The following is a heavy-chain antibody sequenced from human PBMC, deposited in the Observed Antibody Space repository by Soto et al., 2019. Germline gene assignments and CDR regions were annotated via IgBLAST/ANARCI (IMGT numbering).Heavy chain of an antibody. J-gene: IGHJ3*02. CDR2: IIPIFGTA. CDR1: GGTFSSYA. Sequence: SVKVSCKASGGTFSSYAISWVRQAPGQGLEWMGGIIPIFGTANYAQKFQGRVTITADESTSTVYMELSSLRSEDTAVYYCARDLRGGVVVAAIGHDAFDIWGQGTMVTVSS. D-gene: IGHD2-15*01. V-gene: IGHV1-69*13. CDR3: ARDLRGGVVVAAIGHDAFDI.